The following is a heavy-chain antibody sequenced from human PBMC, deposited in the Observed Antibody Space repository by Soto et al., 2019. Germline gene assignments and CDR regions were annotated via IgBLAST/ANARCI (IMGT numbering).Heavy chain of an antibody. CDR1: GGSFSGYY. CDR2: INHSGST. J-gene: IGHJ5*02. V-gene: IGHV4-34*01. D-gene: IGHD5-18*01. Sequence: SETLSLTCAVYGGSFSGYYWSWIRQPPGKGLEWIGEINHSGSTNYNPPLKSRVTISVDTSKNQFSLKLSSVTAADTAVYYCALVRAMVSKYHWFDPWGQGTLVTVSS. CDR3: ALVRAMVSKYHWFDP.